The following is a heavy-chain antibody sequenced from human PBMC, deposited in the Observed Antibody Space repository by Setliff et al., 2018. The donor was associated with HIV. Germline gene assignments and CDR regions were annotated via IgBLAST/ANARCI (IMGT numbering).Heavy chain of an antibody. D-gene: IGHD3-9*01. Sequence: SETLSLTCTVPGGSINRSNYYWGWIRQPPGKGLEWIGTISYTGSTYYDPSLKSRVTISLDTSKNQFFLKLSSVTAPDTAVYYCARQTWEYYDTLTGYYRSPKNFDSWGQGTLVTVSS. J-gene: IGHJ4*02. CDR2: ISYTGST. CDR1: GGSINRSNYY. CDR3: ARQTWEYYDTLTGYYRSPKNFDS. V-gene: IGHV4-39*01.